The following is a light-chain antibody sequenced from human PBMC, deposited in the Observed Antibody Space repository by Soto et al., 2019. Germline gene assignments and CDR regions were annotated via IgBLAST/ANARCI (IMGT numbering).Light chain of an antibody. CDR2: GAS. Sequence: EIVLTQSPGILSLSPGERATLSCRASQSISSSYLAWYQQTPGQAPRLLIYGASSRATGIPDRFSGGASGTDFTLTISRLEPEDFAVYYCHHYDWSRSFGKGTKVEL. J-gene: IGKJ1*01. V-gene: IGKV3-20*01. CDR3: HHYDWSRS. CDR1: QSISSSY.